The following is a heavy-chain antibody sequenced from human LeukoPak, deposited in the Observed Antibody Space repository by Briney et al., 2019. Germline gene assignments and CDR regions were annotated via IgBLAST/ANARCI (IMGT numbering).Heavy chain of an antibody. CDR3: ARDGDIVVVPAAIVSGWFDP. J-gene: IGHJ5*02. CDR2: ISSSSYI. Sequence: PGGSLRLSRAASGFTFSSYSMNWVRQAPGKGLEWVSSISSSSYIYYADSVKGRFTISRDNAKNSLYLQMNSLRAEDTAVYYCARDGDIVVVPAAIVSGWFDPWGQGTLVTVSS. D-gene: IGHD2-2*01. V-gene: IGHV3-21*01. CDR1: GFTFSSYS.